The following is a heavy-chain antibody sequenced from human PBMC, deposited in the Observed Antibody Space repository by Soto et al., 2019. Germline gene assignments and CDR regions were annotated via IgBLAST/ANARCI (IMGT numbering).Heavy chain of an antibody. V-gene: IGHV3-33*01. CDR2: IWYDGSNK. Sequence: QVQLVESGGGVVQPGTSLRLSCITSGFTFRSYGMHWVRQAPGKGLEWLAIIWYDGSNKYYADSVEGRFTISRDNSRDTVYLQMNSLRAEDTVLYYCARNNGNYRLDDWGQGALVIVSS. D-gene: IGHD1-7*01. CDR1: GFTFRSYG. CDR3: ARNNGNYRLDD. J-gene: IGHJ4*02.